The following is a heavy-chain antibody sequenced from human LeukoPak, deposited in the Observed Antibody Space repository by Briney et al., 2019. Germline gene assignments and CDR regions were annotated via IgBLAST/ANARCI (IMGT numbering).Heavy chain of an antibody. Sequence: SQTLSLTCAISGDSAYSNSAAWNWILQYPSRGLEGLGRSYYRSKRHNSYAVAVKSLITITPATSINQISLQLNSVTPEDTAVYNWTREIDQVAAADYWGQGTLVTVSS. CDR2: SYYRSKRHN. CDR1: GDSAYSNSAA. J-gene: IGHJ4*02. D-gene: IGHD6-13*01. V-gene: IGHV6-1*01. CDR3: TREIDQVAAADY.